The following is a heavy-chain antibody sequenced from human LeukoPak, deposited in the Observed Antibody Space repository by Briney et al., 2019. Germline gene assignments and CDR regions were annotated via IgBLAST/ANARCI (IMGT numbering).Heavy chain of an antibody. CDR2: IGGSGGST. Sequence: PGGSVRLSCAASGFTFSSHAMGWVRQAPGKGLEWVSAIGGSGGSTYYADSVKGRFTISRDNSKNTLYLQMNSLRAEDTALYYCARDPGVVAFHYFDYWGQGTLVTVSS. V-gene: IGHV3-23*01. CDR1: GFTFSSHA. J-gene: IGHJ4*02. D-gene: IGHD3-3*01. CDR3: ARDPGVVAFHYFDY.